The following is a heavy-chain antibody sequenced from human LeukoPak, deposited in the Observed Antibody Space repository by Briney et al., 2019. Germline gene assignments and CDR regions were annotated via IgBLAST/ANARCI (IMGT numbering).Heavy chain of an antibody. J-gene: IGHJ4*02. CDR1: GVSISSYY. CDR3: ARLLFGTTKFYFDY. V-gene: IGHV4-59*08. D-gene: IGHD1-7*01. CDR2: IYYTGST. Sequence: SETLSLTCTVSGVSISSYYRSWIRQPPGKGLEWIGYIYYTGSTNYSPSLKSRVTISIDTSTNHFSLKLNSVTAADTAVYYCARLLFGTTKFYFDYWGQGALVTVSS.